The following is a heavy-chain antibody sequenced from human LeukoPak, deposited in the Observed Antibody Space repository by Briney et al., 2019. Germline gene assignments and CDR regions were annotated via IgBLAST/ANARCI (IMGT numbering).Heavy chain of an antibody. CDR2: ISGSGGST. D-gene: IGHD6-13*01. CDR3: ANSIAADGECY. J-gene: IGHJ4*02. CDR1: GFTFSSYA. V-gene: IGHV3-23*01. Sequence: GGSLRLSCAASGFTFSSYAMSWVRQAPGKGLEWVSAISGSGGSTYYADSVKGRFTISRDNSKNTLYLQMNSLRAEDTAVYYCANSIAADGECYWSQGTLVTVSS.